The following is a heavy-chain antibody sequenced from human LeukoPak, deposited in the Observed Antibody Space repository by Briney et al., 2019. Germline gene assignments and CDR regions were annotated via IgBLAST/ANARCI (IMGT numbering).Heavy chain of an antibody. V-gene: IGHV3-30*03. CDR2: ISYDGSNK. J-gene: IGHJ4*02. D-gene: IGHD6-13*01. CDR1: GFTFSYYG. Sequence: GGSLRLSCAASGFTFSYYGMHWVRQAPGKGLEWVAVISYDGSNKYYADSVKGRFTISRDNSKNTVFLQMNSLRAEDTAIYYCGRDIATAVDYWGLGTLVTVSS. CDR3: GRDIATAVDY.